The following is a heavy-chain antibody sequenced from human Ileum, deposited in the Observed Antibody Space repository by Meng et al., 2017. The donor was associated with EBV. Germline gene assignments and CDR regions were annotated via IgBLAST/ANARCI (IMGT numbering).Heavy chain of an antibody. Sequence: APLQESGPGRVKPSDPLSLTCAVSGYSISTTTWWGWIRQPPGKGLEWIGNIYYSGTTYNNPSLKSRVTMSIDPSKNQFSLKLSSVTAVDTAVYYCARNSESGSYIDYWGLGTLVTVSS. D-gene: IGHD1-26*01. CDR1: GYSISTTTW. V-gene: IGHV4-28*01. CDR3: ARNSESGSYIDY. CDR2: IYYSGTT. J-gene: IGHJ4*02.